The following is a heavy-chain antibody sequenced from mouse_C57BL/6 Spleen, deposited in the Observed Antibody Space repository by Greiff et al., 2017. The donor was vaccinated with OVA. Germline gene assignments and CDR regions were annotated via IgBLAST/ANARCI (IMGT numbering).Heavy chain of an antibody. J-gene: IGHJ4*01. CDR1: GYTFTSYW. V-gene: IGHV1-50*01. CDR2: IDPSDSST. D-gene: IGHD2-2*01. Sequence: VKLQQPGAELVKPGASVKLSCKASGYTFTSYWMQWVKQRPGQGLEWIGEIDPSDSSTNYNQKFKGKATLTVDPTSSTAYMQLSSLTSEDSAVYYCARGLPHYYAMDYWGQGTSVTVSS. CDR3: ARGLPHYYAMDY.